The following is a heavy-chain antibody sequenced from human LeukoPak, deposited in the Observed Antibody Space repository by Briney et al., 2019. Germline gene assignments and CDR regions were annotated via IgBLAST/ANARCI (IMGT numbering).Heavy chain of an antibody. CDR1: GGSISSTGSF. CDR2: MYYSGST. CDR3: ARDYGSGRRYYYMDV. V-gene: IGHV4-39*07. D-gene: IGHD3-10*01. J-gene: IGHJ6*03. Sequence: SETLSLTCTVSGGSISSTGSFWGWIRQPPGKGLEWIGSMYYSGSTFYNPSLKSRVTILVDTSKNQFSLKLSSVTAADTAVYYCARDYGSGRRYYYMDVWGKGTTVTVSS.